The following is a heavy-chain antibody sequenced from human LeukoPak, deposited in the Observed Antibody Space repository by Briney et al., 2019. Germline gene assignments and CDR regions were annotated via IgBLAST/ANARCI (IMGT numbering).Heavy chain of an antibody. CDR2: MNPNSGNT. Sequence: ASVKVSCKASGYTFTSYDINWVRQATGQGLEWMGWMNPNSGNTGYAQKFQGRATMTRNTSISTAYMELSSLRSEDTAVYYCARIPSGSYYDGDYFDYWGQGTLVTVSS. D-gene: IGHD1-26*01. J-gene: IGHJ4*02. CDR1: GYTFTSYD. CDR3: ARIPSGSYYDGDYFDY. V-gene: IGHV1-8*01.